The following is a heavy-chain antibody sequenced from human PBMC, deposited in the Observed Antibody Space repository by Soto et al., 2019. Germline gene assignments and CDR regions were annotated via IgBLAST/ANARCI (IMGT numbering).Heavy chain of an antibody. Sequence: SETLSLTCTVSGGSVSSGTYYWSWIRQPPGKRLEWIGYVYYSGDTSYNPSLKSRVTISVDTSKNQFSLKLSSVTAADTAVYYCARVPGSNYGYGFSEYWGQGTLVNVLL. J-gene: IGHJ4*02. V-gene: IGHV4-61*01. CDR3: ARVPGSNYGYGFSEY. CDR2: VYYSGDT. CDR1: GGSVSSGTYY. D-gene: IGHD5-18*01.